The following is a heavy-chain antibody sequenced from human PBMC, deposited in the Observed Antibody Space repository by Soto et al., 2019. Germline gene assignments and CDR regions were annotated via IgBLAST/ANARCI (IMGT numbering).Heavy chain of an antibody. J-gene: IGHJ6*02. D-gene: IGHD2-2*01. CDR2: IGLTNSTM. CDR1: GFSFSDYS. V-gene: IGHV3-48*02. Sequence: GGSLRLSCVGSGFSFSDYSMSWVRQAPGKGLEWLSYIGLTNSTMYYSASVKGRCTIYRDNAKNSLNLQMNSLRDEDTAVYYCASARRAKDHNYAFFYYYGIDVWGQGTTVTVCS. CDR3: ASARRAKDHNYAFFYYYGIDV.